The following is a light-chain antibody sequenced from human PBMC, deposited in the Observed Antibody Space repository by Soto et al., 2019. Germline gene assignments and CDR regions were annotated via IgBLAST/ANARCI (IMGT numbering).Light chain of an antibody. CDR1: QSVNSF. CDR3: QQCSNWPLT. CDR2: DAS. J-gene: IGKJ4*01. V-gene: IGKV3-11*01. Sequence: EIVLTQSPATLSLSPGERATLSCRASQSVNSFLAWYQQKPGQAPRLLIYDASNRATGVPARFSGSGSGTDFTLTISSLEPEDFAVYCCQQCSNWPLTFGGGTKVDIK.